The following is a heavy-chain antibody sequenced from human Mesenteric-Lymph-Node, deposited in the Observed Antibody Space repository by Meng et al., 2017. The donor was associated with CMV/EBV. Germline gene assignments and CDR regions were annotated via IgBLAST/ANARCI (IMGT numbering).Heavy chain of an antibody. Sequence: GSGFTCRRYSMNWVRQAPGKGLEWVSCISSSSRYIYCADSVKGRFTISRDDAKNSLYLQMNSLRAEDTAVYYCARYYYDSSGYYPGPWGQGTLVTVSS. J-gene: IGHJ5*02. CDR3: ARYYYDSSGYYPGP. V-gene: IGHV3-21*01. D-gene: IGHD3-22*01. CDR1: GFTCRRYS. CDR2: ISSSSRYI.